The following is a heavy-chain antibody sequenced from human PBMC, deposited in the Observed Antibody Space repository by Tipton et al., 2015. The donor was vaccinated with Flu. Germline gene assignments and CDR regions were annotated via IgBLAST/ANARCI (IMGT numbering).Heavy chain of an antibody. CDR2: IYYSGST. J-gene: IGHJ4*02. D-gene: IGHD3-22*01. V-gene: IGHV4-31*03. Sequence: TLSLTCIVPGGSLSSCGYYWSWIRQHPGKGLEWIGYIYYSGSTYYNPSLQSRVTISVDTSKNQFSLKLTSVTAADTAVYYCACAGHGYYDSSGSDYWGQGTLVTVSS. CDR1: GGSLSSCGYY. CDR3: ACAGHGYYDSSGSDY.